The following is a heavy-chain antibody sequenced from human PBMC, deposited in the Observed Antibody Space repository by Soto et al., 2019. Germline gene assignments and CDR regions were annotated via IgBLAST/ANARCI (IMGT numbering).Heavy chain of an antibody. CDR2: IYFRGTT. D-gene: IGHD3-22*01. J-gene: IGHJ4*02. Sequence: SETLSLTCTVSGGYISSYYWSWIRQPPGKGLEWIGYIYFRGTTNYNPSLKSRVTMSADTSKNQFSLKLNSVTAADTAVYYCARMNYYDTSGYPFDYWGQGMMVT. CDR3: ARMNYYDTSGYPFDY. V-gene: IGHV4-59*01. CDR1: GGYISSYY.